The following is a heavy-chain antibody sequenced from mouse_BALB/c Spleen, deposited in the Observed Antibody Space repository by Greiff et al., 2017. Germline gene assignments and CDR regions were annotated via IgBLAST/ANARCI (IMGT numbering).Heavy chain of an antibody. CDR3: ARGGPFFAY. CDR2: ISYSGST. V-gene: IGHV3-2*02. D-gene: IGHD3-3*01. J-gene: IGHJ3*01. Sequence: EVKLMESGPGLVKPSQSLSLTCTVTGYSITSDYAWNWIRQFPGNKLEWMGYISYSGSTSYNPSLKSRISITRDTSKNQFFLQLNSVTTEDTATYYCARGGPFFAYWGQGTLVTVSA. CDR1: GYSITSDYA.